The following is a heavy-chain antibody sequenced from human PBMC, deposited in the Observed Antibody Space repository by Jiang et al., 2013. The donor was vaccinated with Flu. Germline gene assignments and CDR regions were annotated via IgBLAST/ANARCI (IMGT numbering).Heavy chain of an antibody. CDR3: ARVRGSGSIYYFDY. D-gene: IGHD1-26*01. J-gene: IGHJ4*02. CDR2: ISYDGSNK. CDR1: GFTFSSYA. Sequence: VQLLESGGGVVQPGRSLRLSCAASGFTFSSYAMHWVRQAPGKGLEWVAVISYDGSNKYYADSVKGRFTISRDNSKNTLYLQMNSLRAEDTAVYYCARVRGSGSIYYFDYWGQGTLVTVSS. V-gene: IGHV3-30-3*01.